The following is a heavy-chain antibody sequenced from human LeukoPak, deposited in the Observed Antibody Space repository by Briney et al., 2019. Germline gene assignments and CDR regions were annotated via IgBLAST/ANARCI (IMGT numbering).Heavy chain of an antibody. D-gene: IGHD4-17*01. Sequence: GGALRLSCAASGVSFCNAWMSWVRHAPEARLEWVGRIKSKTDGGTTDYAAPVKGRFTISRDDSKNTLYLQMNSLKTEDTAVYYCTTALNYGDYYRLDYWGQGTLVTVSS. CDR2: IKSKTDGGTT. CDR3: TTALNYGDYYRLDY. J-gene: IGHJ4*02. V-gene: IGHV3-15*01. CDR1: GVSFCNAW.